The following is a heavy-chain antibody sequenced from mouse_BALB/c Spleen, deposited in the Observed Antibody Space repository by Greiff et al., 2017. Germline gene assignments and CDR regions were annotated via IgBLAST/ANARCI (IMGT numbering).Heavy chain of an antibody. D-gene: IGHD1-1*01. V-gene: IGHV2-2*02. Sequence: QVHVKQSGPGLVQPSQSLSITCTASGFSFTSYGVHWVRQSPGKGLEWLGVIWSGGSTDYYAAFISRLSISKDNSKSQVFFKMNSLQANDTAIYYCARDYGSSYGAMDYWGQGTSVTVSS. CDR2: IWSGGST. CDR3: ARDYGSSYGAMDY. CDR1: GFSFTSYG. J-gene: IGHJ4*01.